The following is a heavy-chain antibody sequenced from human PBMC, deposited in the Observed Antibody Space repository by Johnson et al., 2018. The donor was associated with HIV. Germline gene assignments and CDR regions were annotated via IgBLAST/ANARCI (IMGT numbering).Heavy chain of an antibody. Sequence: VQLVESGGGLVKPGGSLRLSCAASGFTFSDYYMSWIRYAPGKGLEWVSAIGTAGVTYYPGSVKGLFTISRENAKNSLYLQMNSLRAGDTAVYYCARDPAGHRDDAFDIWGQGTMVTVSS. CDR1: GFTFSDYY. CDR3: ARDPAGHRDDAFDI. J-gene: IGHJ3*02. CDR2: IGTAGVT. V-gene: IGHV3-13*01.